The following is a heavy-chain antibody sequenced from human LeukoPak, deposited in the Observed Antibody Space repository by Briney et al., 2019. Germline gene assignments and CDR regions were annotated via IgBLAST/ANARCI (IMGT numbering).Heavy chain of an antibody. V-gene: IGHV3-74*01. Sequence: GGSLRLSCAASGFTFSSYFWMHWVRQAPGKGLVWVSRIKSDGSSSTYADSVKGRFTISRGSAKNSLYLQMNTLRAEDTAVYYCVRDLDLGGYSSFEYWGQGTLVTVSS. J-gene: IGHJ4*02. CDR1: GFTFSSYFW. CDR2: IKSDGSSS. D-gene: IGHD4-23*01. CDR3: VRDLDLGGYSSFEY.